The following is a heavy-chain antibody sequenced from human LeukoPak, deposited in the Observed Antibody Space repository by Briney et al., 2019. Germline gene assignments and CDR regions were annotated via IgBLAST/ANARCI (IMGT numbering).Heavy chain of an antibody. CDR1: DHTFTSYG. V-gene: IGHV1-18*01. J-gene: IGHJ3*02. CDR2: ISAYNGNT. D-gene: IGHD3-3*01. CDR3: ARAGRFWEWLLSVHDAFDI. Sequence: GASVTLSYKPSDHTFTSYGISWVRQAPGQGLEWMGWISAYNGNTNYAQKLQGRVTMTTDTSTSTAYMELRSLRSDDTAVYYCARAGRFWEWLLSVHDAFDIWGQGTMVTVSS.